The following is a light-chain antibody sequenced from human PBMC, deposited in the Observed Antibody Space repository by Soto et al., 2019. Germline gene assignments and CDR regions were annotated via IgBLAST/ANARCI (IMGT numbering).Light chain of an antibody. V-gene: IGKV1-39*01. Sequence: DIQLTQSPSSLSASVGDRVTITCRASESISTYLNWFQQKPGKAPRLLIYDAYSLHSGVPSRFSGSGSGTYFTLTISILKPQDFAPYYCQETYSVPFVSFVQGTKVDIK. CDR3: QETYSVPFVS. CDR2: DAY. CDR1: ESISTY. J-gene: IGKJ3*01.